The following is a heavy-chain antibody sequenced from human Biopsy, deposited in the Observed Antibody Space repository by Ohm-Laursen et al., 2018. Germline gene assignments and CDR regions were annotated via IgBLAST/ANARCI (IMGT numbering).Heavy chain of an antibody. V-gene: IGHV4-34*01. CDR1: GESFSDYY. CDR2: INHRGRS. Sequence: TLSLTCEVSGESFSDYYWSWIRQSPGKGLEWIGEINHRGRSSYSPSLQSRVTISVDASKNQFSLNMKSVTAADTAVYYCARHDLSDFWSGYPNFFDRWGQGTLVTVSS. CDR3: ARHDLSDFWSGYPNFFDR. J-gene: IGHJ5*02. D-gene: IGHD3-3*01.